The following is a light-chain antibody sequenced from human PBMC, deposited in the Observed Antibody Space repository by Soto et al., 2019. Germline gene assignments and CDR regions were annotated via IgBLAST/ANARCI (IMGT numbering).Light chain of an antibody. CDR3: QQYYTWPIT. V-gene: IGKV3-11*01. Sequence: EIVLTQSPATLSLSPGNRATLSCRASQSVSSSLAWYQHQPGQAPRLLIYDASNRATGIPARFSGSGSGTYFTLSISSLQSEDCAIYYCQQYYTWPITFGGGTKVEIK. CDR1: QSVSSS. J-gene: IGKJ4*01. CDR2: DAS.